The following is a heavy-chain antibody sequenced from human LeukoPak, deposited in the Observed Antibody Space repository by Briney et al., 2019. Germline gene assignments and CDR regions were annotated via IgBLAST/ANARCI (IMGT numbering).Heavy chain of an antibody. CDR2: IHTSGST. Sequence: PSQTLSLTCTVSGGSISSGNYFWNWIRQPAGKGLEWIGRIHTSGSTHYNPSLKSRVTISVGTSKNQFSLKLSSVTAADTAFYYCARAYNWNDSNDYWGQGTLVTVSS. CDR1: GGSISSGNYF. J-gene: IGHJ4*02. V-gene: IGHV4-61*02. D-gene: IGHD1-1*01. CDR3: ARAYNWNDSNDY.